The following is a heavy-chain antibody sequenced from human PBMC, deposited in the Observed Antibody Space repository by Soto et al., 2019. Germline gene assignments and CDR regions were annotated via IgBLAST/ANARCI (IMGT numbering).Heavy chain of an antibody. D-gene: IGHD5-12*01. J-gene: IGHJ5*02. V-gene: IGHV1-69*02. Sequence: QVQLVQSGAEVKKPGSSMKVSCRASGGTFRSYSISWVRQAPGQGLEWMGRIIHILGVASYAQKFQGRVTITADKPTSTAYLELNSHRSEDAAVYYCARGEVATILESHWFDPWGHGTMV. CDR1: GGTFRSYS. CDR2: IIHILGVA. CDR3: ARGEVATILESHWFDP.